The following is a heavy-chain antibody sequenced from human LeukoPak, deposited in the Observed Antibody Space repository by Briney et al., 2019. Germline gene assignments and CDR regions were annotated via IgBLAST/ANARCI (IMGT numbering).Heavy chain of an antibody. CDR3: ARVGDRSGNGYSH. CDR2: ISRSGGNT. D-gene: IGHD2-2*03. Sequence: GGSLGLSCAASGFTISRSSMHWVRQAPGKGLEFVSAISRSGGNTYYANSVKGRFTISRDTSENTLYLQVGSLRVEDMAVYYCARVGDRSGNGYSHWGQGTLVTVSS. J-gene: IGHJ4*02. CDR1: GFTISRSS. V-gene: IGHV3-64*01.